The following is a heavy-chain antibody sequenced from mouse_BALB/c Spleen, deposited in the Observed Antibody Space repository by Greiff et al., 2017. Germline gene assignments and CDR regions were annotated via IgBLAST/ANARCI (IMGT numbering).Heavy chain of an antibody. CDR1: GFTFSSFG. CDR3: AREEGSPFAY. Sequence: EVQGVESGGGLVQPGGSRKLSCAASGFTFSSFGMHWVRQAPEKGLEWVAYISSGSSTIYYADTVKGRFTISRDNPKNTLFLQMTSLRSEDTAMYYCAREEGSPFAYWGQGTLVTVSA. D-gene: IGHD1-1*02. V-gene: IGHV5-17*02. CDR2: ISSGSSTI. J-gene: IGHJ3*01.